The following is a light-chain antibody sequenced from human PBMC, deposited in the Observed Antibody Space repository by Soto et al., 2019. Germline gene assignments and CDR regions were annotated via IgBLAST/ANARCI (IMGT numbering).Light chain of an antibody. V-gene: IGKV3-15*01. J-gene: IGKJ1*01. CDR2: GAS. CDR1: QSVSSN. CDR3: PQYNNWPPWT. Sequence: EIVMTQSPATLSVSPGERATLSCRASQSVSSNLAWYQQKPGQAPRLLIYGASTRATGIPARFSGSGSGTEFTLTISSLQSEDFAVYYCPQYNNWPPWTFGPGTKVEIK.